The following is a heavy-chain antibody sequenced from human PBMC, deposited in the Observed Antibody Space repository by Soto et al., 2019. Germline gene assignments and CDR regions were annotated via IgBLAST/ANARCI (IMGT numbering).Heavy chain of an antibody. D-gene: IGHD6-13*01. J-gene: IGHJ4*02. CDR3: VKRWGIAARMFDH. V-gene: IGHV3-23*01. CDR1: GFTFSSYG. Sequence: EVQLLESGGGSAQPGGSVRLSCEASGFTFSSYGMSWVRQAPGKGLEWVSGISSNGDRRNYADFVKGRFNISRDNSRNTLFLQMNSLRVDDTAIYYCVKRWGIAARMFDHWGQGTLVAVSS. CDR2: ISSNGDRR.